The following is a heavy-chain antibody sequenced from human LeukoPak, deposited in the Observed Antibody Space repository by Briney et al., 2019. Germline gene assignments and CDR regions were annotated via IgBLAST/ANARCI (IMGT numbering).Heavy chain of an antibody. CDR1: GGSFSPYY. J-gene: IGHJ4*02. V-gene: IGHV4-59*01. Sequence: SETLSLTCTVSGGSFSPYYWIWIRQPPGKGLEWIGYIYYSGSTNYNPSLQSRVTISVDTSKNQFSLRLSSVTAADTAVYYCARENSFYDSSGYYFGSGYFDYWGQGTLVTVSS. D-gene: IGHD3-22*01. CDR2: IYYSGST. CDR3: ARENSFYDSSGYYFGSGYFDY.